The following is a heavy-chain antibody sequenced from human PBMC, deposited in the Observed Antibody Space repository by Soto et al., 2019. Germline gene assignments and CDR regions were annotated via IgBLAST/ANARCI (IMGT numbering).Heavy chain of an antibody. CDR1: GYAFTTYG. Sequence: QVHLVQSGAEVKKPGALVKVSCQASGYAFTTYGITWVRQAPGQGLEWMGWISAHNGNTNYAQKLQGRVTVTRDTSTSTAYMELRSLRSDDTAVYYCARGRYGDYWGQGALVTVSS. D-gene: IGHD1-1*01. V-gene: IGHV1-18*01. J-gene: IGHJ4*02. CDR3: ARGRYGDY. CDR2: ISAHNGNT.